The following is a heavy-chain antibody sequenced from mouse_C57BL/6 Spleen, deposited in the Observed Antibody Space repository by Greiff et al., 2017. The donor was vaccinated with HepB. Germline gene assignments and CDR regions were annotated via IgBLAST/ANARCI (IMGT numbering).Heavy chain of an antibody. CDR3: ARDDSGSSFLFAY. V-gene: IGHV1-80*01. D-gene: IGHD1-1*01. J-gene: IGHJ3*01. CDR2: IYPGDGDT. CDR1: GYAFSSYW. Sequence: VQLQQSGAELVKPGASVKISCKASGYAFSSYWMNWVKQRPGKGLEWIGQIYPGDGDTNYNGKFKGKATLTADKSSSTAYMQLRSPTSEDSAVYFCARDDSGSSFLFAYWGQGTLVTVSA.